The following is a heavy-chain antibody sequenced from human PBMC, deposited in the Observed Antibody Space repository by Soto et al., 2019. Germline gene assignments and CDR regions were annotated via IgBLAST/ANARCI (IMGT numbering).Heavy chain of an antibody. V-gene: IGHV3-23*01. CDR1: GFTFRNYA. Sequence: EVQLLESGGDLVQPGGSLRLSCAASGFTFRNYAMGWVRQAPGKGLEWVSSISGSNDNTYYADSVKGRFTISRDNSKNTLYLQMNSLRAEDTAVYYCAKDLLAYGGHAFDLWGQGTMVSVSS. J-gene: IGHJ3*01. CDR3: AKDLLAYGGHAFDL. CDR2: ISGSNDNT. D-gene: IGHD2-8*02.